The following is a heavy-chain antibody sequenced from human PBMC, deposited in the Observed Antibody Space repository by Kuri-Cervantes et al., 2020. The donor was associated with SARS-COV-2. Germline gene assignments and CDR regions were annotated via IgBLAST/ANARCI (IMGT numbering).Heavy chain of an antibody. CDR2: ISYDGSNK. CDR1: GFFLSAYN. V-gene: IGHV3-30*03. CDR3: ARDGGGYMDV. Sequence: GGSLRLSCAASGFFLSAYNMNWVRQAPGKGLEWVAVISYDGSNKYYADFVKGRFTISRDNSKNTLYLQMNSLRAEDTAVYYCARDGGGYMDVWGKGTTVTVSS. J-gene: IGHJ6*03. D-gene: IGHD3-16*01.